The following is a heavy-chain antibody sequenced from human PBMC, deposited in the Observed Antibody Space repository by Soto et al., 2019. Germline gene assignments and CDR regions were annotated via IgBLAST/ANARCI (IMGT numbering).Heavy chain of an antibody. CDR1: GYTFTRYV. CDR2: ISAYNGNT. V-gene: IGHV1-18*01. CDR3: ARAGFSGVAGGCTLGTNGFYP. Sequence: ASVKVSCRASGYTFTRYVISCVRQAPGQGLEWMGWISAYNGNTNYAQKLQGRVTMTTDTSTSTAYMELRSLRSDDTAVYYCARAGFSGVAGGCTLGTNGFYPWGQGTRVTV. J-gene: IGHJ5*02. D-gene: IGHD6-19*01.